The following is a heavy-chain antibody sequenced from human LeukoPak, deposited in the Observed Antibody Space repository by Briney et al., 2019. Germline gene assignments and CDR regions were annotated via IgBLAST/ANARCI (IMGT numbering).Heavy chain of an antibody. J-gene: IGHJ6*02. V-gene: IGHV1-8*01. CDR2: MNPNSGNT. CDR1: GYTFNSYD. CDR3: ASTGYSSSWPLYYYGMDV. Sequence: ASVKVSCKASGYTFNSYDINWVRQATGQGLEWMGWMNPNSGNTGYAQKFQGRVTMTRNTSISTAYMELSSLRSEDTAVYYCASTGYSSSWPLYYYGMDVWGQGTTVTVSS. D-gene: IGHD6-13*01.